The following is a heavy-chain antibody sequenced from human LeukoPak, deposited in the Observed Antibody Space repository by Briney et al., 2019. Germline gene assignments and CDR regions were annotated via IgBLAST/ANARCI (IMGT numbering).Heavy chain of an antibody. CDR3: AREAMMQKGAFDI. CDR2: ISYDGSNK. Sequence: PGGSLGLSCAASGFTFSSYAMHWVRQAPGKGLEWVAVISYDGSNKYYADSVKGRFTISRDNSKNTLYLQMNSLRAEDTAVYYCAREAMMQKGAFDIWGQGTMVTVSS. J-gene: IGHJ3*02. D-gene: IGHD3-22*01. V-gene: IGHV3-30*01. CDR1: GFTFSSYA.